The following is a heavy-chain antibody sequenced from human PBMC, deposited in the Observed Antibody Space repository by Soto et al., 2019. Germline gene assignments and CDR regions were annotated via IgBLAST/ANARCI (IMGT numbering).Heavy chain of an antibody. CDR1: GFTFSSYG. CDR2: IWYDGSNK. D-gene: IGHD5-18*01. Sequence: GGSLRLSCAASGFTFSSYGMHWVRQAPGKGLEWVAVIWYDGSNKYYADSVKGRFTISRDNSKNKLYLQMNSLRAEDTAVYYCARDTPSSGGSYGPPYYYYGMDVWGQGTTVTVSS. V-gene: IGHV3-33*01. J-gene: IGHJ6*02. CDR3: ARDTPSSGGSYGPPYYYYGMDV.